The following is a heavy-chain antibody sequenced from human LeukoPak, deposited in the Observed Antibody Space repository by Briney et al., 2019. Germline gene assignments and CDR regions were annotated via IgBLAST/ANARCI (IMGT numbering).Heavy chain of an antibody. Sequence: SETLSLTCTVSGVSISSYYWSWIRQPPGKGLEWIGYIYYSGSTNYNPSLKSRVTISVDTSKNQFPLKLSSVTAADTAVYYCARDSSGWYGEDYYYYGMDVWGQGTTVTVSS. J-gene: IGHJ6*02. D-gene: IGHD6-19*01. CDR2: IYYSGST. CDR3: ARDSSGWYGEDYYYYGMDV. CDR1: GVSISSYY. V-gene: IGHV4-59*01.